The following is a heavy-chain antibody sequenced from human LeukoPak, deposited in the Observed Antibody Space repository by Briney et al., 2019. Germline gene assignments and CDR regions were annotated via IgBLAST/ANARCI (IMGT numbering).Heavy chain of an antibody. CDR1: GGSISSSSYY. V-gene: IGHV4-39*07. D-gene: IGHD4-11*01. CDR2: IYYSGNT. J-gene: IGHJ5*02. CDR3: ARGWVTVTYNWFDP. Sequence: SETLSLTCTVSGGSISSSSYYWGWIRQPPGKGLEWIGSIYYSGNTYYNPSLNSRVTISVDTSKNQFSLKLSSVTAADTAVYYCARGWVTVTYNWFDPWGQGTLVTVSS.